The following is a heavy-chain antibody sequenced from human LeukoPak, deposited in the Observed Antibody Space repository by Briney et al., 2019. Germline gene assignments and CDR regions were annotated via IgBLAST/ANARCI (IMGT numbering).Heavy chain of an antibody. V-gene: IGHV4-59*01. CDR3: ARDYYESRGDAFDI. J-gene: IGHJ3*02. D-gene: IGHD3-22*01. CDR1: GGSISTYA. CDR2: IYYSGST. Sequence: PSETLSLTCTVSGGSISTYAWSWIRQPPGKGLEWIGYIYYSGSTNYNPSLKSRVTISVDTSKSQFSLKLSSVTAADTALYYCARDYYESRGDAFDIWGQGTMVTVSS.